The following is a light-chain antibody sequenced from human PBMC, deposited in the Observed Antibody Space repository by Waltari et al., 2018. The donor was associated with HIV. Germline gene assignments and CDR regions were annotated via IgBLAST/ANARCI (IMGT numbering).Light chain of an antibody. V-gene: IGLV2-14*01. J-gene: IGLJ2*01. Sequence: QSALTQPASVSGSPGQSITISCTGTSSDVGGYKYVSWYQQHPGKAPKLMIYEVNNRPSGISDRFSGSKSANTASLTISGLQADDEADYYCISFTTTNSPHVLFGGGTKLTV. CDR3: ISFTTTNSPHVL. CDR2: EVN. CDR1: SSDVGGYKY.